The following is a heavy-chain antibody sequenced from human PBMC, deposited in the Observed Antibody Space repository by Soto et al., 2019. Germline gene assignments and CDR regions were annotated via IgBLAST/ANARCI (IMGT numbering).Heavy chain of an antibody. V-gene: IGHV4-34*01. CDR3: ARGGSNDWQVAFDI. CDR2: INHSGSN. CDR1: GGSFSTYY. J-gene: IGHJ3*02. Sequence: SETLSLTCIVSGGSFSTYYYNWIRQSPGKGLEWIGEINHSGSNNYSPSLKSRVTMSLDTSKNQFSLKLTSVTAADTAVYYCARGGSNDWQVAFDIWGQGTMVTVSS. D-gene: IGHD3-9*01.